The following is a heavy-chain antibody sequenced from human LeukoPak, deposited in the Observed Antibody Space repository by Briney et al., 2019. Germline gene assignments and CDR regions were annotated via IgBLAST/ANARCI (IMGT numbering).Heavy chain of an antibody. J-gene: IGHJ4*02. Sequence: PGGSLRLSCAASGFTFSSYSMNWVRQAPGKGPEWVSSISSSSSYIYYADSVKGRFTISRGNAKNSLYLQMNSLRAEDTAVYYCARPRGYYYDSSGLKFEYYFDYWGQGTLVTVSS. CDR1: GFTFSSYS. CDR3: ARPRGYYYDSSGLKFEYYFDY. D-gene: IGHD3-22*01. CDR2: ISSSSSYI. V-gene: IGHV3-21*01.